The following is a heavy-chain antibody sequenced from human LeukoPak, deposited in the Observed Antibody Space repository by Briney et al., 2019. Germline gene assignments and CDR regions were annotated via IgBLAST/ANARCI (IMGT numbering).Heavy chain of an antibody. CDR2: IFQSETT. J-gene: IGHJ4*02. CDR3: AKNAYYCLDY. Sequence: SGTLSLTCAVSGASTSSDIWWSWVRQPPGKGLEWIGEIFQSETTNYNPSLKSRVTISIDKSKNQFSLKLTSVTAADTAVYYCAKNAYYCLDYWGQGALVTVSS. V-gene: IGHV4-4*02. D-gene: IGHD3-16*01. CDR1: GASTSSDIW.